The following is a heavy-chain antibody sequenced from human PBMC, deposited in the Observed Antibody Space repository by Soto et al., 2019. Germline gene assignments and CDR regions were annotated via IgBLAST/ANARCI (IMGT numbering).Heavy chain of an antibody. CDR2: VYDSANS. J-gene: IGHJ4*02. CDR3: ATQSAQYDSSGQLLFAYWDN. Sequence: SETLSLTCTVSGDSISGGASFWIWIRQPPGKGLEWIGSVYDSANSFYNPSLKSRLTLSVDTSKRQFSLNLRSVTAADTATYYCATQSAQYDSSGQLLFAYWDNCCPGLLVTLSS. CDR1: GDSISGGASF. D-gene: IGHD3-22*01. V-gene: IGHV4-39*01.